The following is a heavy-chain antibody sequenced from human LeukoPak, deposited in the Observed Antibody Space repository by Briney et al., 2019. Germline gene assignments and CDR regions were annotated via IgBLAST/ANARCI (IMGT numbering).Heavy chain of an antibody. CDR1: GGSISSSSYY. D-gene: IGHD1-14*01. V-gene: IGHV4-39*01. CDR3: ARHSGYFDY. Sequence: SETLSLTCIVSGGSISSSSYYWGWIRQAPGKGLEWIGIIYYSGSTDYNPSLKSRVTISVDTSKNQFSQKLSSVTAADTAVYFCARHSGYFDYWGQGTLVTVSS. J-gene: IGHJ4*02. CDR2: IYYSGST.